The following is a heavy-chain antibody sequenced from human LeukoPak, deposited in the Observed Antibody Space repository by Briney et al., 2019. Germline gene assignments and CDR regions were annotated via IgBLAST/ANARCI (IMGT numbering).Heavy chain of an antibody. CDR2: LSAYNGNT. CDR3: ARDKNWKPDY. Sequence: ASVKVSCKASGYSFTTYGFSWVRQAPGQGLEWMGWLSAYNGNTNYAQRLQGRVTMTTDTSTSTVYMELRSLRSDDTAVYYCARDKNWKPDYWGQGTLVTVSS. D-gene: IGHD1-1*01. CDR1: GYSFTTYG. J-gene: IGHJ4*02. V-gene: IGHV1-18*01.